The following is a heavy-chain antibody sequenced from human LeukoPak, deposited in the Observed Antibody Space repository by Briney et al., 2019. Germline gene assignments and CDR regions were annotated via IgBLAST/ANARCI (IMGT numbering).Heavy chain of an antibody. CDR1: GYTLTELS. CDR2: FDPEDGET. D-gene: IGHD3-3*01. CDR3: ATPPTIFGVVISDY. V-gene: IGHV1-24*01. Sequence: WASVKVSCKVSGYTLTELSMHWVRQAPGKGLEWMGGFDPEDGETIYAQKFQGRVTMTEDTSTDTAYMELSSLRSEDTAVYYCATPPTIFGVVISDYWGQGTLVTVPS. J-gene: IGHJ4*02.